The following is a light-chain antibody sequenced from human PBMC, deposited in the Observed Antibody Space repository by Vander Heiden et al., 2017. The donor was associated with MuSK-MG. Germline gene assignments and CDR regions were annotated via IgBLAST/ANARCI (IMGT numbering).Light chain of an antibody. CDR1: NIETKS. J-gene: IGLJ1*01. CDR3: QVWDRIRDHEG. CDR2: EDK. V-gene: IGLV3-21*02. Sequence: SYVLTQPPSLSVAPAQTARIPCEGNNIETKSVHWYQQKPGQAPVVVVSEDKDRPAGIPERFSGSNSGNTATLTISRVEAGDEADYYCQVWDRIRDHEGFGTGTKLTVL.